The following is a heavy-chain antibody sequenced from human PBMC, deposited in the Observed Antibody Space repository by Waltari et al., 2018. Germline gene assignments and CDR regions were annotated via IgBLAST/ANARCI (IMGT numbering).Heavy chain of an antibody. CDR3: ARGTYSNYGVDY. Sequence: EVQLVESGGGLVQPGGSLRLSCAAPGFTFSSYWMSWVRPAPGKGLEWLANIKRDGSEKYYVDSMRGRFTISRDNAKNSLYLQMNSLRAEDTAVYYCARGTYSNYGVDYWGQGTLVTVSS. J-gene: IGHJ4*02. V-gene: IGHV3-7*01. D-gene: IGHD4-4*01. CDR1: GFTFSSYW. CDR2: IKRDGSEK.